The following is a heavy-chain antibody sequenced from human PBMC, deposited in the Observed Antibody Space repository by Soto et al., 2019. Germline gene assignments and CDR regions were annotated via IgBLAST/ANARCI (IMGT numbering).Heavy chain of an antibody. CDR2: INHSGST. D-gene: IGHD2-15*01. CDR1: GGSFSGYY. CDR3: ARGRLQYCSGGSCKLFNYYYYGMDV. V-gene: IGHV4-34*01. J-gene: IGHJ6*02. Sequence: SETLSLTCAVYGGSFSGYYWSWIRQPPGKGLEWIGEINHSGSTNYNPSLKSRVTISVDTSKNQFSLKLSSVTAADTAVYYCARGRLQYCSGGSCKLFNYYYYGMDVWGQGTTVTVSS.